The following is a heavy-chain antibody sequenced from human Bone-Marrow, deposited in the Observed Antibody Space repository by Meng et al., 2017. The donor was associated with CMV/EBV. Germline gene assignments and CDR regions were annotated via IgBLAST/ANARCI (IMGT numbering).Heavy chain of an antibody. CDR2: SNPNSGDT. D-gene: IGHD2-2*01. CDR1: GYTFTGYY. CDR3: AREGIVVVPAAPLNDAFDI. V-gene: IGHV1-2*02. Sequence: ASVKVSCKASGYTFTGYYRHWVRQAPGQGLEWMGWSNPNSGDTNYAQKFQGRVTMTRDTSISTAFMELSRLTSEDTAVYYCAREGIVVVPAAPLNDAFDIWGQGTMVTVSS. J-gene: IGHJ3*02.